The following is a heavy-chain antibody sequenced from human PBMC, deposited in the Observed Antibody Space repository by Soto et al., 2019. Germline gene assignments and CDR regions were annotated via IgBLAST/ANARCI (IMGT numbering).Heavy chain of an antibody. D-gene: IGHD2-2*01. J-gene: IGHJ1*01. CDR1: GFTFSTYA. CDR2: ISGSGGDT. Sequence: EVQLLESGGGLVQPGESLRLFCAASGFTFSTYAMSWVRQAPGKGLEWVSVISGSGGDTYYADSVKGRFTISRDNSKNTLSLQMNSLRAEDTAVYYCAKARGSSTRAPGSYWGQGTQVTVSS. V-gene: IGHV3-23*01. CDR3: AKARGSSTRAPGSY.